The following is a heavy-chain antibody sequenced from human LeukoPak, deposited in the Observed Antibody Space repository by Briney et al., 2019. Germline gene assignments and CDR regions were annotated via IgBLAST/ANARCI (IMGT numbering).Heavy chain of an antibody. Sequence: SETLSLTCAVYGGSFSGYYWSWIRQPPGKGLEWIGEINHSGSTNYNPSLKSRVTISVDTSKNQFSLKLSSVTAADTAVHYCARVFGPMIDAFEGSVYFDYWGQGTLVTVSS. CDR1: GGSFSGYY. D-gene: IGHD3-22*01. CDR2: INHSGST. J-gene: IGHJ4*02. CDR3: ARVFGPMIDAFEGSVYFDY. V-gene: IGHV4-34*01.